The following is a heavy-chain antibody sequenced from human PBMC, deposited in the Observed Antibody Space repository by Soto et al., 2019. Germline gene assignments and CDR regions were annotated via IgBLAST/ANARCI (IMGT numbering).Heavy chain of an antibody. CDR2: ISVYNDHT. CDR3: ARGSYFDF. CDR1: GYTLTTYG. V-gene: IGHV1-18*01. J-gene: IGHJ4*02. Sequence: QVQLVQSGAEVKKPGASVKVSCKAAGYTLTTYGVSWVRQAPGQGLEWVGWISVYNDHTNNAQKFQGRVTMTTDTYTSAAYMELRSMRSEDTDVYYCARGSYFDFWGQGTLVTVSS.